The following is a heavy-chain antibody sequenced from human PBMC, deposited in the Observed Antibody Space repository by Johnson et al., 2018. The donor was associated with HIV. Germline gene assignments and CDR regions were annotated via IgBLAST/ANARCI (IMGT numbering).Heavy chain of an antibody. D-gene: IGHD1-26*01. Sequence: QVQLVESGGGVVQPGRSLRLSCAASGFTFSSYGMHWVRQAPGKGLEWVAVIWYDGSNKYSEDSVKGRFTISRDNSRNTLYLQMSRLRAEEPAVYYCARGAPSGNYYVDALDIWGQGTMVTVSS. V-gene: IGHV3-33*01. CDR2: IWYDGSNK. CDR1: GFTFSSYG. J-gene: IGHJ3*02. CDR3: ARGAPSGNYYVDALDI.